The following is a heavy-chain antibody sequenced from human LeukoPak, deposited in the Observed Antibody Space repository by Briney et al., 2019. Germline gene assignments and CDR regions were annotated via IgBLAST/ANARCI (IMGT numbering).Heavy chain of an antibody. CDR2: IIPIFGTT. D-gene: IGHD2-8*01. V-gene: IGHV1-69*01. CDR1: GGTFRTNG. CDR3: ARGLPGVLGAPLYLDD. J-gene: IGHJ4*02. Sequence: SVKVSCKASGGTFRTNGISWVRQGPGQGLEWMGGIIPIFGTTTYAQTFQGRLTITADESTGTAYMQLSSLRSEDTAMYYCARGLPGVLGAPLYLDDWGQGTLVTVSS.